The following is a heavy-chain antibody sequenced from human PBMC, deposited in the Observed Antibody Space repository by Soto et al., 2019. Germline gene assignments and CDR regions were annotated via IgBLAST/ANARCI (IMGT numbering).Heavy chain of an antibody. D-gene: IGHD6-13*01. CDR3: ARSAAYSSSWYASLFLNSNYYYYGMDV. J-gene: IGHJ6*02. Sequence: QVQLVQSGAEVKKPGSSVKVSCKASGGTFSSYAISWVRQAPGQGLEWMGGIIPIFGTANYAQKFQGRVTITADESTSTAYMELSSLRSEDTAVYYCARSAAYSSSWYASLFLNSNYYYYGMDVWGQGTTVTVSS. CDR2: IIPIFGTA. V-gene: IGHV1-69*01. CDR1: GGTFSSYA.